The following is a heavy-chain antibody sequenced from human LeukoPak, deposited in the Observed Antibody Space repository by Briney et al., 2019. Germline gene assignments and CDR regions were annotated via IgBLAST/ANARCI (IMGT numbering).Heavy chain of an antibody. CDR1: GYTFTSYA. J-gene: IGHJ6*02. CDR2: INTGNGNT. V-gene: IGHV1-3*04. D-gene: IGHD6-19*01. Sequence: ASVKVSCKASGYTFTSYAMHWVRQAPGQRLECMGWINTGNGNTKYSQKFQGRVTITRDTSASTAYMELSSLRSEDTAVYYCARDSSSGWFEYYYYGMDVWGQGTLVTVSS. CDR3: ARDSSSGWFEYYYYGMDV.